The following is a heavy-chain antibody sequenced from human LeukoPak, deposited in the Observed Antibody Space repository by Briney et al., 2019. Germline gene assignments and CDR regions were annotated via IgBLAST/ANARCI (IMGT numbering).Heavy chain of an antibody. CDR1: GGSFSGYY. J-gene: IGHJ5*02. Sequence: PSETLSLTCAVYGGSFSGYYWSWIRQPPGKGLEWIGEINHSGSTNYNPSLKSRVTISVDTSKNQFSLKLSSVTAADTAVYHCARLDPTPLERIQLWLRFSYNWFDPWGQGTLVTVSS. V-gene: IGHV4-34*01. CDR2: INHSGST. D-gene: IGHD5-18*01. CDR3: ARLDPTPLERIQLWLRFSYNWFDP.